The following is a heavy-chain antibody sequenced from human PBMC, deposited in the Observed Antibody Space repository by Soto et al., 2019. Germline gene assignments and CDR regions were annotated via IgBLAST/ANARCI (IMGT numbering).Heavy chain of an antibody. J-gene: IGHJ5*02. CDR2: ISAYNGNT. CDR1: GYTFTSYG. Sequence: ASVKVSCKASGYTFTSYGISWVRQAPGQGLEWMGWISAYNGNTNYAQKLQGRVTMTTDTSTSTAYMEPRSLRSDDTAVYYCARAPNYYDSSGHWFDPWGQGTLVTVSS. D-gene: IGHD3-22*01. CDR3: ARAPNYYDSSGHWFDP. V-gene: IGHV1-18*04.